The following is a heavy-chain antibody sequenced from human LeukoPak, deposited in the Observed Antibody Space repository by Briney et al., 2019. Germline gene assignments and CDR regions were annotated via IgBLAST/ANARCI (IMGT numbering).Heavy chain of an antibody. Sequence: SETLSLTCTVSGGSISSYYWSWIRQPAGKGLEWIGRIYTSGSTNYNPSLKSRVTMSVDTSKNQFSLKLSSVTAADTAVYYCARVSFSRYGSGKGVPRTLYYGMDVWGQGTTVTVSS. CDR1: GGSISSYY. J-gene: IGHJ6*02. V-gene: IGHV4-4*07. CDR2: IYTSGST. CDR3: ARVSFSRYGSGKGVPRTLYYGMDV. D-gene: IGHD3-10*01.